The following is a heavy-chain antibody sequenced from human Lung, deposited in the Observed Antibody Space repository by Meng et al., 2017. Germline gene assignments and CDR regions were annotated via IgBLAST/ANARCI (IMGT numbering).Heavy chain of an antibody. J-gene: IGHJ5*02. Sequence: EAGPGLVKPSGTSSPTCDVSGCSIIRNNWLSWVRQPPGKGLEWIGEIYHSGSTNYNPSLKSRVTISVDNSKNQFSLKLSSVTSADTAVYYCARGSITMVRGVSVFDPWGQGTLVTVSS. CDR2: IYHSGST. CDR1: GCSIIRNNW. V-gene: IGHV4-4*02. D-gene: IGHD3-10*01. CDR3: ARGSITMVRGVSVFDP.